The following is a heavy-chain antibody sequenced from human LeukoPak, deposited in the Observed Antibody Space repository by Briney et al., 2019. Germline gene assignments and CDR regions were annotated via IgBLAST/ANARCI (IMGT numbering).Heavy chain of an antibody. Sequence: GXXLRLSCAASGFTFSSYGMHWVRQAPGKGLEWVAFIRYDGSNKYYADCVKGRFTISRDNSKNTLYLQMNSLRAEDTAVYYCAKVGSAMVRGVIISYWGQGTLVTVSS. CDR2: IRYDGSNK. D-gene: IGHD3-10*01. J-gene: IGHJ4*02. CDR3: AKVGSAMVRGVIISY. V-gene: IGHV3-30*02. CDR1: GFTFSSYG.